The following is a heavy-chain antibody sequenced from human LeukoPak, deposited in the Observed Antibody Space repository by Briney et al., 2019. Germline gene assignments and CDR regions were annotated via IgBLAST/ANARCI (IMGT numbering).Heavy chain of an antibody. Sequence: ASVKVSCKASGYTFTGYYMHWVRQAPGQGLEWMAWINPNSGGTNYAQKFQGRVTMTRDTSISTAYMELSRLRSDDTAVYYCARVLGGDGYNFVWIYWGQGTLVTVSS. D-gene: IGHD5-24*01. J-gene: IGHJ4*02. CDR2: INPNSGGT. CDR3: ARVLGGDGYNFVWIY. CDR1: GYTFTGYY. V-gene: IGHV1-2*02.